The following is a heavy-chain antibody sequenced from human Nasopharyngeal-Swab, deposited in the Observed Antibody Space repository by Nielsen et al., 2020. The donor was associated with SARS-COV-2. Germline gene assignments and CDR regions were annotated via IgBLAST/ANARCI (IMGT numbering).Heavy chain of an antibody. J-gene: IGHJ4*02. CDR1: GFTFSIYA. Sequence: GGARRLSCAASGFTFSIYAMTWVSQATGKGLEWVSVITNSGDSTYYADSVKGRFTISRDNSKNTLYLQMNSLRADDTALYYRAKDQGYSYGAPDSWGQGTPVTVSS. V-gene: IGHV3-23*01. D-gene: IGHD5-18*01. CDR3: AKDQGYSYGAPDS. CDR2: ITNSGDST.